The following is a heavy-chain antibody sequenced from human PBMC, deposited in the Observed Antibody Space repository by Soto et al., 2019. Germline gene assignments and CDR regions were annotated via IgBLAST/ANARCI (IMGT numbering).Heavy chain of an antibody. V-gene: IGHV4-59*11. J-gene: IGHJ4*02. CDR3: TRANWYSDY. CDR1: GGSISNHY. CDR2: IYYNGNT. Sequence: QVQLQESGPGLVKPSETLSLTCTVSGGSISNHYWSWIRQPPGKGLEWIGYIYYNGNTNYNPPLKSRVTMSVDTSKNQISLKLSSVTAAETAVYYCTRANWYSDYWGQGTLVTVSS. D-gene: IGHD7-27*01.